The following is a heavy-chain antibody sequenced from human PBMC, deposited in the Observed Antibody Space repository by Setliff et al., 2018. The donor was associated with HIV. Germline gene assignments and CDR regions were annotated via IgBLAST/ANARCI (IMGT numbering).Heavy chain of an antibody. J-gene: IGHJ5*02. V-gene: IGHV4-39*07. Sequence: PSETLSLTCTVSGGSISSSSYYWGWIRQPPGKGLEWIGGIYYSGSTYYNPSLKSRVTISVDTLKNQFSMKLSSVIAADTAVYYCARDLNRGYSGYVYNWFDPWGQGTLVTVSS. CDR2: IYYSGST. CDR1: GGSISSSSYY. CDR3: ARDLNRGYSGYVYNWFDP. D-gene: IGHD5-12*01.